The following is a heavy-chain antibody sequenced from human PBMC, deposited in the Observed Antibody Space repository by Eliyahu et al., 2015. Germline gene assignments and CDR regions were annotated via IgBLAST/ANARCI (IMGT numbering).Heavy chain of an antibody. Sequence: EVQLVESGGGLVQPGGSLRLSCAASGFTFSSYEMNWVRQAPGKGLEWVSYISSSGSTIYYADSVKGRFTISRDNAKNSLYLQMNSLRAEDTAVYYCASTPSSAIDYWGQGTLVTVSS. J-gene: IGHJ4*02. V-gene: IGHV3-48*03. CDR3: ASTPSSAIDY. CDR1: GFTFSSYE. CDR2: ISSSGSTI.